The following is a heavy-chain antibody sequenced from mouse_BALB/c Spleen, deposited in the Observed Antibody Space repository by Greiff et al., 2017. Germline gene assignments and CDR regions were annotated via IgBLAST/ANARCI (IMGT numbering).Heavy chain of an antibody. CDR3: ARRYAFDY. J-gene: IGHJ2*01. Sequence: EVQLQESGAELVKPGASVKLSCTASGFNIKDTYMHWVKQRPEQGLEWIGRIDPANGNTKYDPKFQGKATITADTSSNTAYLQLSSLTSEDTAVYYCARRYAFDYWGQGTTLTVSS. CDR2: IDPANGNT. CDR1: GFNIKDTY. V-gene: IGHV14-3*02. D-gene: IGHD1-1*01.